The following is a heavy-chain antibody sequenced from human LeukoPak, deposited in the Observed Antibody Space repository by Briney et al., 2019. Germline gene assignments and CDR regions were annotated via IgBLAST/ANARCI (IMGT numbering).Heavy chain of an antibody. CDR1: GFNFDRYT. D-gene: IGHD3-10*02. J-gene: IGHJ4*02. Sequence: GGSLRLSCATSGFNFDRYTIHWVRQAPGKGLEWVSLAGWAGGTTFYSDSVRGRFTISRDSGRKSVYLQMNSLTTDDTAFYYCAKELDTMFFDYWGQGALVTVSS. CDR2: AGWAGGTT. V-gene: IGHV3-43*01. CDR3: AKELDTMFFDY.